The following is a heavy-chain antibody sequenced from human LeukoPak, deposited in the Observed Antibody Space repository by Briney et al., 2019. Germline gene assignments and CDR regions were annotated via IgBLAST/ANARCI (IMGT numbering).Heavy chain of an antibody. J-gene: IGHJ5*02. CDR2: IIPILGIA. Sequence: SVTLSFKCSAAAFSSYSNSWVRQAPAQGLEWKGRIIPILGIANYAQKFQGRVTITADKTTSTAYMELSSLRSEDTAVYYCARDYQEYYYGSGSPAFDPWGQGTLVTVSS. CDR1: AAAFSSYS. CDR3: ARDYQEYYYGSGSPAFDP. D-gene: IGHD3-10*01. V-gene: IGHV1-69*04.